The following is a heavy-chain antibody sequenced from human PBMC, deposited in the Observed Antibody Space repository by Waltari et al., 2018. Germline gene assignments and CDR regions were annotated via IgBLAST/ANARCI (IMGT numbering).Heavy chain of an antibody. CDR1: GFPFSSSS. D-gene: IGHD4-17*01. J-gene: IGHJ4*02. CDR3: ARVTGDYVSY. V-gene: IGHV3-48*01. CDR2: ISSSSSTI. Sequence: EVQLVESGGGLVQPGGSLRLSCAASGFPFSSSSMNWVRQAPGKGLEWVSYISSSSSTIYYADSVKGRFTISRDNAKNSLYLQMNSLRAEDTAVYYCARVTGDYVSYWGQGTLVTVSS.